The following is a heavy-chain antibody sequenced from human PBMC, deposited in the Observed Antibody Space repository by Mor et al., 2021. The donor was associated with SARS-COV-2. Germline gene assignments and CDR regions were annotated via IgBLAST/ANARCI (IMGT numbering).Heavy chain of an antibody. V-gene: IGHV3-30-3*01. CDR3: ARVSPPEFAQDIVVVVAATPGAFDI. CDR2: YDGSNK. Sequence: YDGSNKYYADSVKGRFTISRDNSKNTLYLQMNSLRAEDTAVYYCARVSPPEFAQDIVVVVAATPGAFDIWGQGTMVTVSS. D-gene: IGHD2-15*01. J-gene: IGHJ3*02.